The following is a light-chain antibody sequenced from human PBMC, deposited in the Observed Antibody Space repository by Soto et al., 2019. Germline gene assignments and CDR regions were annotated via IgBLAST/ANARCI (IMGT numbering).Light chain of an antibody. CDR1: QSVSSSS. J-gene: IGKJ1*01. CDR2: DTS. Sequence: EIDLTQSPGTLSLSAGERATLSCRASQSVSSSSLAWYQQKAGQAPRLLIYDTSTRATGIPDRFSGSGSGTDFTLTISRLEPEDFAVYYCRNYGRSTGTFGQGTKVEIK. V-gene: IGKV3-20*01. CDR3: RNYGRSTGT.